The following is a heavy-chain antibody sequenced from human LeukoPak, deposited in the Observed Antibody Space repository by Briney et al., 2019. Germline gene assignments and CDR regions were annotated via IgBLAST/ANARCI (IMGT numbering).Heavy chain of an antibody. D-gene: IGHD3-10*01. CDR2: IYHSGRT. J-gene: IGHJ5*02. Sequence: SETLSLTCTVSGYSISSGYYWGWIRQPPGKGLEWIGSIYHSGRTYYNPSLKSRLTLSVDTSKNQFSLKLSSVTAADTAVYYCARGLGILWFGGSHWFDPWGQGTLVTVSS. CDR1: GYSISSGYY. V-gene: IGHV4-38-2*02. CDR3: ARGLGILWFGGSHWFDP.